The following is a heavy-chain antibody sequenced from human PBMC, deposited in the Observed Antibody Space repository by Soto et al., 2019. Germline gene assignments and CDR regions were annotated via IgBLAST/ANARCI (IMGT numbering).Heavy chain of an antibody. J-gene: IGHJ3*02. CDR1: GGSISSSSYY. CDR3: ARHPTGDLDAFDI. CDR2: IYYSGST. V-gene: IGHV4-39*01. Sequence: SETLSLTCTVSGGSISSSSYYWGWIRQPPGKGLEWIGSIYYSGSTYYNPSLKSRVTISEDTSKNQFSLKLSSVTAADTAVYYCARHPTGDLDAFDIWGQGTMVTVSS. D-gene: IGHD7-27*01.